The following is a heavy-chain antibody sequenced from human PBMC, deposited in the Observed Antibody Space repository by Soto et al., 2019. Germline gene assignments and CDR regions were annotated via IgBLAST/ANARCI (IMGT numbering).Heavy chain of an antibody. Sequence: EVQLLESGGGLVQPGGSLRLSCAASGFTFSSYAMSWVRQAPGRGLEWVSSSTRSADYTFYADSVKGRFTISRDNSRNTLYLQMNSLRVEDTAVYYCAKDRPNYFGPDGLYYTSGGDYWGRGTLVAVSS. CDR2: STRSADYT. V-gene: IGHV3-23*01. CDR3: AKDRPNYFGPDGLYYTSGGDY. J-gene: IGHJ4*02. D-gene: IGHD3-3*01. CDR1: GFTFSSYA.